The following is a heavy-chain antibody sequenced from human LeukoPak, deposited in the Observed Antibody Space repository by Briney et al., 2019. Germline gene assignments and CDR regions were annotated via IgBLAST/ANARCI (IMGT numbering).Heavy chain of an antibody. J-gene: IGHJ4*02. CDR1: GFIFYVYA. Sequence: SLRLFCAASGFIFYVYAMHWVRHAPGGGREWVSDIWWYCGNIVYADSVKGRFTISRDNAKNSLYLQMNSLRAEDTALYYCAKDLAIVGAGFDYWGQGTLVTVSS. D-gene: IGHD1-26*01. V-gene: IGHV3-9*01. CDR2: IWWYCGNI. CDR3: AKDLAIVGAGFDY.